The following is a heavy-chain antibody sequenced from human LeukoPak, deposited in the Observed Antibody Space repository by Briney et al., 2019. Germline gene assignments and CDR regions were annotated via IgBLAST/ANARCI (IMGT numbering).Heavy chain of an antibody. CDR1: GYSISSGYY. CDR2: IYYSGST. CDR3: ARSYDSKDWFDP. Sequence: SETLSLTCTVSGYSISSGYYWSWIRQPPGKGLEWIGYIYYSGSTNCNPSLKSRVTISVDTSKNQFSLKLSSVTAADTAVYYCARSYDSKDWFDPWGQGTLVTVSS. J-gene: IGHJ5*02. D-gene: IGHD3-22*01. V-gene: IGHV4-61*01.